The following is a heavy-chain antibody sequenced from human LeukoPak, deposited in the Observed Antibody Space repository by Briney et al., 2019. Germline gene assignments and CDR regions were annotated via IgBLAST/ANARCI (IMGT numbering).Heavy chain of an antibody. CDR2: INRNSGGT. CDR1: GYTFTGYY. D-gene: IGHD5-24*01. J-gene: IGHJ4*02. CDR3: ARDLPGMATDDY. Sequence: ASVKVSCKASGYTFTGYYMHWVRQAPGQGLEWMGWINRNSGGTNYAQKFQGRVTMTRDTSISTAYMELSRLRSDDTAVYYCARDLPGMATDDYWGQGTLVTVSS. V-gene: IGHV1-2*02.